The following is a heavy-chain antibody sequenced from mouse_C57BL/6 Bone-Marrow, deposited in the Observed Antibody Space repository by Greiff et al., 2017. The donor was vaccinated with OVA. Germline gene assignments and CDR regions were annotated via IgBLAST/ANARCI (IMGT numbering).Heavy chain of an antibody. D-gene: IGHD3-3*01. CDR3: AWEEGPWFAY. CDR2: IYPRSGNT. J-gene: IGHJ3*01. Sequence: QVQLQQSGAELARPGASVKLSCKASGYTFTSYGISWVKQRTGQGLEWIGEIYPRSGNTYYNEKFKGKATLTADKSSSTAYMELRSLTSEDSAVYFCAWEEGPWFAYWGQGTLVTVSA. V-gene: IGHV1-81*01. CDR1: GYTFTSYG.